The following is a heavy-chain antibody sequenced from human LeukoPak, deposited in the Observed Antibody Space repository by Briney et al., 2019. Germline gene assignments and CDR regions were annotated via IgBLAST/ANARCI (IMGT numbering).Heavy chain of an antibody. J-gene: IGHJ4*02. V-gene: IGHV3-21*01. Sequence: PGGSLRLSCAASGFTFSSFSMNWVRQAPGKGLEWVSLIGSTSSNIHYADSVKGRFTISRDNAKNSLFLQLTSLRAEDTGVYYCTTLSVADPDYWGQGTLVTVSS. CDR2: IGSTSSNI. D-gene: IGHD6-19*01. CDR3: TTLSVADPDY. CDR1: GFTFSSFS.